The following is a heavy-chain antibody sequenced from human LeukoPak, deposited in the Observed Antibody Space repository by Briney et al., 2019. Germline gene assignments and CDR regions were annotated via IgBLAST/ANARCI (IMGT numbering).Heavy chain of an antibody. CDR1: GFTFSTYP. D-gene: IGHD2-2*01. CDR3: AKSRDRYIVVVPAAPLDY. CDR2: ISGSGGTT. Sequence: GGSLRLSCAASGFTFSTYPMSWVRQAPGKGLEWVSGISGSGGTTYYADSVKGRFTTSRDNSKNTLYLQMNSLRAEDTAVYYCAKSRDRYIVVVPAAPLDYWGQGTLVTVSS. J-gene: IGHJ4*02. V-gene: IGHV3-23*01.